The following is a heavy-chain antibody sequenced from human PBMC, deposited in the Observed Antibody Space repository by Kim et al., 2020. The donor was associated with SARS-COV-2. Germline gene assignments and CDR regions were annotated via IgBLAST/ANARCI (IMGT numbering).Heavy chain of an antibody. Sequence: YADAVKGRFTISRDNAENTLYLQMNSLRAEDTAVYYCARTSGSYYSPFDYWGQGTLVTVSS. J-gene: IGHJ4*02. D-gene: IGHD1-26*01. V-gene: IGHV3-30*01. CDR3: ARTSGSYYSPFDY.